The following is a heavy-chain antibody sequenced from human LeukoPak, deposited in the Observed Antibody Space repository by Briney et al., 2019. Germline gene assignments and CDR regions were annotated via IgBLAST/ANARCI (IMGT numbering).Heavy chain of an antibody. J-gene: IGHJ4*02. Sequence: PAGSLRLSCVASGFTFSSYEMSWVRQVPGKVLEWLSYISSSGSTIYYADFVKGRFTISRDNAKNSVYLQMNSLRAEDTAVYYCARETYFDYWGQGTLLTVSS. CDR3: ARETYFDY. CDR2: ISSSGSTI. CDR1: GFTFSSYE. V-gene: IGHV3-48*03.